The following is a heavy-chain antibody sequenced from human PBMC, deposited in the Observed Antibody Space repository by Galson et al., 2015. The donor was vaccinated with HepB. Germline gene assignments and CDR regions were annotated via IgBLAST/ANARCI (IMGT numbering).Heavy chain of an antibody. V-gene: IGHV5-10-1*01. CDR3: ARHVGSRWFGSLDYGMDV. Sequence: QSGAEVKKSGESLRISCKGSGYSFTSYWISWVRQMPGKGLEWMGRIDPSDSYTNYSPSFQGHVTISADKSITTAYVQWSSLKASDTAMYYCARHVGSRWFGSLDYGMDVWGPGTTVTVSS. CDR1: GYSFTSYW. J-gene: IGHJ6*02. CDR2: IDPSDSYT. D-gene: IGHD3-10*01.